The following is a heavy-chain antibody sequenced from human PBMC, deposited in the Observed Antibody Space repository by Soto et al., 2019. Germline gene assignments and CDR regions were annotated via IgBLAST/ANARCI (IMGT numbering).Heavy chain of an antibody. V-gene: IGHV1-69*13. CDR1: GGTFSSYA. CDR3: ARSGYDFGTCYYYGMDV. CDR2: IIPIFGTA. Sequence: ASVKVSCKASGGTFSSYAISWVRQAPGQGLEWMGGIIPIFGTANYAQKFQGRVTITADESTSTAYMELSSLRSEDTAVYYCARSGYDFGTCYYYGMDVWGQGTTVTVSS. J-gene: IGHJ6*02. D-gene: IGHD5-12*01.